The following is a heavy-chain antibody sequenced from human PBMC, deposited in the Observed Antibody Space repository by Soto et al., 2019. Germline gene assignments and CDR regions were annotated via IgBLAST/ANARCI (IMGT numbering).Heavy chain of an antibody. CDR1: GGSFSGYY. Sequence: QVQLQQWGAGLLKPAETLSVTCAVYGGSFSGYYWTWIRQAPGEGLEWIGEINHSGFTSYNPSLKSRLTMSVDPSRSQFSLNPSSVTAADTAVYYCARFPFEQSSCTNPRYFDTWGQGTLVTVSS. CDR3: ARFPFEQSSCTNPRYFDT. J-gene: IGHJ5*02. CDR2: INHSGFT. D-gene: IGHD6-13*01. V-gene: IGHV4-34*01.